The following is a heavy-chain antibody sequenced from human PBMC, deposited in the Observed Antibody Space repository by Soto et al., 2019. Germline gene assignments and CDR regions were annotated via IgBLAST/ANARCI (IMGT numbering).Heavy chain of an antibody. J-gene: IGHJ4*02. D-gene: IGHD1-1*01. Sequence: QVQLQESGPGLVKPSETLSLTCNVSGDSSSSHYWSWIRQAPGRGLEWIAYMSYSGSTNYNPSLKSRVTMSVDRSKNQFSLKVSSVTAAHTAVYYCARGGRDDGAFDYWGQGSLVTVSS. V-gene: IGHV4-59*11. CDR3: ARGGRDDGAFDY. CDR2: MSYSGST. CDR1: GDSSSSHY.